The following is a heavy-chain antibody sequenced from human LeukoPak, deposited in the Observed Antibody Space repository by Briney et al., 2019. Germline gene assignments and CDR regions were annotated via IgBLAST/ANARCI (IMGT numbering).Heavy chain of an antibody. J-gene: IGHJ3*02. CDR3: ASPITMIVVVTANPYDAFDI. D-gene: IGHD3-22*01. V-gene: IGHV3-11*01. Sequence: GWSLRLSCAASGFTFSDYYMSWIRQAPGKGLEWVSYISSIGSTIYYADSVKGRFTISRDNAKNSLYLQMNSLRAEDTAVYYCASPITMIVVVTANPYDAFDIWGQGTMVTVSS. CDR1: GFTFSDYY. CDR2: ISSIGSTI.